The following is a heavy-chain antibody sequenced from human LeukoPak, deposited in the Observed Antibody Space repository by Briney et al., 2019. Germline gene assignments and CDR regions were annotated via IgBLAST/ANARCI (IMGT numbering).Heavy chain of an antibody. J-gene: IGHJ3*02. CDR1: GFTFSSYG. D-gene: IGHD3-22*01. CDR2: IWYDGSNK. CDR3: ANSYYYDSSGYYEPFDI. Sequence: GGSLRLSCAASGFTFSSYGMHWVRQAPGKGLEWVAVIWYDGSNKYYADSVKGRFTISRDNSKNTLYLQMNSLRAEDTAVYYCANSYYYDSSGYYEPFDIWGQGTMVTVSS. V-gene: IGHV3-33*06.